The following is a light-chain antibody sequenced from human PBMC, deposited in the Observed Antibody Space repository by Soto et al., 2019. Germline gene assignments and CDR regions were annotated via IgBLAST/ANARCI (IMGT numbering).Light chain of an antibody. CDR3: QQTYSALYT. CDR2: AAS. V-gene: IGKV1-39*01. J-gene: IGKJ2*01. Sequence: DIQMTQSPSSLSASVGDRVTMSCRASRNIDTFVNWYQQRPGKAPKLLISAASILHSGDPSRFSGSGSGTDFTLTINSLQPEDFATYYCQQTYSALYTFGQGTELNIK. CDR1: RNIDTF.